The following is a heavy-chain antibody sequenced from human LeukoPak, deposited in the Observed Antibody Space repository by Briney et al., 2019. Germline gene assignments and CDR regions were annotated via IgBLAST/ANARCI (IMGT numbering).Heavy chain of an antibody. CDR3: AKVGDNWDFDY. CDR2: ISYDGSNK. CDR1: GFTFSSCA. V-gene: IGHV3-30*18. D-gene: IGHD1-1*01. J-gene: IGHJ4*02. Sequence: PGGSLRLSCAASGFTFSSCAMHWVRQAPGKGLEWVALISYDGSNKYYADSVKGRFTTSRDNSKNTVYLQMNSLTTEDTAVYYCAKVGDNWDFDYWGQGTLVTVSS.